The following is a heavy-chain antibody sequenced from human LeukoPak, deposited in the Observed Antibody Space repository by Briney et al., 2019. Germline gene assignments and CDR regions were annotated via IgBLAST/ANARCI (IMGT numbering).Heavy chain of an antibody. CDR3: AREGDGYNYALDY. Sequence: GRSLRLSCAASGFTVSSNYMSWVRQAPGKGLEWVSVIYSGGSTYYADSVKGRFTISRHNSKNTLYLQMNSLRAEDTAVYYCAREGDGYNYALDYWGQGTLVTVSS. V-gene: IGHV3-53*04. J-gene: IGHJ4*02. CDR1: GFTVSSNY. CDR2: IYSGGST. D-gene: IGHD5-24*01.